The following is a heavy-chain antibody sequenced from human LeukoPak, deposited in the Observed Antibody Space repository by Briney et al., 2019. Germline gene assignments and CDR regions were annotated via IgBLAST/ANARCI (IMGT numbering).Heavy chain of an antibody. CDR2: LNPNSGGT. D-gene: IGHD6-13*01. Sequence: SVKVSCKASGYTFTAHHIHWVRQAPGQGLEWMGWLNPNSGGTNYAQKFQGRVTMTRDTSISTAYMELNSLRSDDTAVYYCARVDANTWYGKIDYWGQGTLVTVS. CDR1: GYTFTAHH. CDR3: ARVDANTWYGKIDY. J-gene: IGHJ4*02. V-gene: IGHV1-2*02.